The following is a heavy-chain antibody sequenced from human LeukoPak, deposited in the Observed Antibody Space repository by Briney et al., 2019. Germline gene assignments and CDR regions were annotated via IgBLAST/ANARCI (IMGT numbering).Heavy chain of an antibody. D-gene: IGHD2-15*01. CDR1: GFTLSSYA. Sequence: PGGSLRLSCAASGFTLSSYAMSWVRQPPGKGLEWVSAISGSGGSTYYADSVKGRFTISRDNSKNTLYLQMNSLRAEDTAVYYCAKDLRYCSGGSCHWGQGTLVTVSS. J-gene: IGHJ4*02. CDR3: AKDLRYCSGGSCH. V-gene: IGHV3-23*01. CDR2: ISGSGGST.